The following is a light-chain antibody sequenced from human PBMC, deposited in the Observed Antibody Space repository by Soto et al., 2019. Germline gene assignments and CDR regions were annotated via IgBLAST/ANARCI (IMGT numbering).Light chain of an antibody. J-gene: IGKJ1*01. V-gene: IGKV3-15*01. Sequence: EIVLTQSPATLSLSPGERATLSCRASQSVSSNYLAWYQQKPGQAPRLLIYRASAGATGIPARFSGSGSGTEFTLTISGLQSEDFAVYYCQQYNSWPRTFGQGTKVDI. CDR2: RAS. CDR1: QSVSSNY. CDR3: QQYNSWPRT.